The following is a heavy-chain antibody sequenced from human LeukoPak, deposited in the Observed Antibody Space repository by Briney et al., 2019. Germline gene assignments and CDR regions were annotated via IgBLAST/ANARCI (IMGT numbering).Heavy chain of an antibody. Sequence: SGTLSLTCTVSNYSISSGYYWGWIRQPPGTGLEWIGTIYHSGSTYYNPSLKSRVTISVDTSKNQFSLKLSSVTAADTAVYYCASYDSTGYYVDYWGQGTLVTVSS. V-gene: IGHV4-38-2*02. J-gene: IGHJ4*02. D-gene: IGHD3-22*01. CDR1: NYSISSGYY. CDR3: ASYDSTGYYVDY. CDR2: IYHSGST.